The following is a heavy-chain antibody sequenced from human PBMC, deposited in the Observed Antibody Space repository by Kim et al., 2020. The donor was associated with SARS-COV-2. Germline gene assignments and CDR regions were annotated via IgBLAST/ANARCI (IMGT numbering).Heavy chain of an antibody. V-gene: IGHV1-3*01. CDR2: INAGNGNT. Sequence: ASVKVSCKASGYTFTSYAMHWVRQAPGQRLEWMGWINAGNGNTKYSQKFQGRVTITRDTSASTAYMELSSLRSEDTAVYYCARATLSSCWFYYYYGMDVWGQGTTVTVSS. CDR1: GYTFTSYA. D-gene: IGHD6-13*01. J-gene: IGHJ6*02. CDR3: ARATLSSCWFYYYYGMDV.